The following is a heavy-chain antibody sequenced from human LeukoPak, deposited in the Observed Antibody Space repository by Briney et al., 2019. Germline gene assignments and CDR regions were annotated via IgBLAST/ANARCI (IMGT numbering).Heavy chain of an antibody. D-gene: IGHD2-15*01. J-gene: IGHJ4*02. CDR1: GFTFSTYA. V-gene: IGHV3-23*01. CDR3: AKEKKSGGWPIDY. Sequence: GGSLRLSCAASGFTFSTYAMSWVRQAPGKGLEWVSGISDSGDYTYYADSVKGRFTISRDNSKNTLYLQMNSLRADDTAVYHCAKEKKSGGWPIDYWGQGALVTVSS. CDR2: ISDSGDYT.